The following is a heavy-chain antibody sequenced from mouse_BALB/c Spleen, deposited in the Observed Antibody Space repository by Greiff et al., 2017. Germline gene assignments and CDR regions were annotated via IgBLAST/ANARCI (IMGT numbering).Heavy chain of an antibody. Sequence: EVQLQQSGAELVKPGASVKLSCTASGFNIKDTYMHWVKQRPEQGLEWIGRIDPANGNTKYDPKFQGKATITADTSSNTAYLQLSSLTSEDTAVYYCAREGVYYGSAWFAYWGQGTLVTVSA. CDR1: GFNIKDTY. V-gene: IGHV14-3*02. CDR3: AREGVYYGSAWFAY. D-gene: IGHD1-2*01. J-gene: IGHJ3*01. CDR2: IDPANGNT.